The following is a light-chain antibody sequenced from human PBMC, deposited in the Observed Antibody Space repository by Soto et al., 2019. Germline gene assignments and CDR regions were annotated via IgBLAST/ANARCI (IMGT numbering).Light chain of an antibody. Sequence: EILLTQSPDTLSLSPGERSTLSCRAAQIVGTRLAWYQHKTGQAPRLLISGASSRATGIPDRFTGSGSETSFTLTISRLEPEDFALYYCQHYQSGHPITFGQGTRRRL. CDR2: GAS. CDR1: QIVGTR. J-gene: IGKJ5*01. CDR3: QHYQSGHPIT. V-gene: IGKV3-20*01.